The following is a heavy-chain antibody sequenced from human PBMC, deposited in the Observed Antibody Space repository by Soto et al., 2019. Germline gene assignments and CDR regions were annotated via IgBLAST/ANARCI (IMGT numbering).Heavy chain of an antibody. CDR3: ARDRAGTSPFDY. V-gene: IGHV3-21*01. CDR2: ISSSSSYI. Sequence: EVQLVESGGGLVKPGGSLRLSCAASGFTFSSYSMNWVRQAPGKGLEWVSSISSSSSYIYYADSVKGRFTISRDNAKNSLYLQMNSLRAEDMAVYYCARDRAGTSPFDYWGQGTLVTVSS. J-gene: IGHJ4*02. CDR1: GFTFSSYS. D-gene: IGHD1-7*01.